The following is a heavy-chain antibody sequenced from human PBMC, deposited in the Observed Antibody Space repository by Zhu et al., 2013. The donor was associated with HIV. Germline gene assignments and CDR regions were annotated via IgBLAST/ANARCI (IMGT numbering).Heavy chain of an antibody. V-gene: IGHV1-8*01. J-gene: IGHJ4*02. CDR2: MNPNSGNT. D-gene: IGHD3-9*01. CDR1: GYTFVSRD. Sequence: QVQLVQSGAEVKEPGASVKVSCKASGYTFVSRDINWVRQAPGQGLEWVGWMNPNSGNTGYAPKFQGRVILTRGASISTAYMDLSSLKSEDTAVYYCTRGDWWGQGTLISVSS. CDR3: TRGDW.